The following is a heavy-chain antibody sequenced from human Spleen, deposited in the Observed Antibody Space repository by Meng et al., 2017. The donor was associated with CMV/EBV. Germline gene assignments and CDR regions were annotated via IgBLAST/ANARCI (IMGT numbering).Heavy chain of an antibody. CDR1: GFPFSDFY. V-gene: IGHV3-11*01. Sequence: GGPLRLSCAASGFPFSDFYMGWIRQAPGKGLEWISYISSNNNFVYYEDSVRGRFTISRDNAKNLLHLQMNSLRADDTAVYYCARDVNYYYFAMDVWGQGTMVTVSS. CDR3: ARDVNYYYFAMDV. CDR2: ISSNNNFV. J-gene: IGHJ6*02. D-gene: IGHD2/OR15-2a*01.